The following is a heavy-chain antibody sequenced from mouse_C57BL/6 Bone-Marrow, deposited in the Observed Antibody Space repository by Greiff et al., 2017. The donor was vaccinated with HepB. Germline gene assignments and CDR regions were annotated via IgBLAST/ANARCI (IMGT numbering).Heavy chain of an antibody. Sequence: EVQLQQSGGGLVQPGGSLSLSCAASGFTFTDYYMSWVRQPPGKALEWLGFIRNKANGYTTEYSASVKGRFTISRDNSQSILYLQMNALRAEDSATYYCARWDFFDYWGQGTTLTVSS. J-gene: IGHJ2*01. CDR2: IRNKANGYTT. D-gene: IGHD3-3*01. CDR3: ARWDFFDY. V-gene: IGHV7-3*01. CDR1: GFTFTDYY.